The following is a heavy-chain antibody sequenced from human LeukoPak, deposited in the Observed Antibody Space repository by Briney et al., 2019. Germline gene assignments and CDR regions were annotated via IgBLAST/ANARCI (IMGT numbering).Heavy chain of an antibody. CDR1: GLTVTNAW. CDR2: IASKTDGGTT. V-gene: IGHV3-15*04. D-gene: IGHD3-22*01. J-gene: IGHJ1*01. CDR3: TTDRYYDNSELQFQH. Sequence: GGSLRLSCVASGLTVTNAWMNWVRQAPGKGLEWVGRIASKTDGGTTDYAAPVKGRFTISRDDSKNTLFLQMNSLKTEDTAVYYCTTDRYYDNSELQFQHWGQGTLVTVSS.